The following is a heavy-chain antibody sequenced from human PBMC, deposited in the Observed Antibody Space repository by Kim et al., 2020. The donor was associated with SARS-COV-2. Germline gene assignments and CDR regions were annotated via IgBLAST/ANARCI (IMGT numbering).Heavy chain of an antibody. J-gene: IGHJ4*02. V-gene: IGHV3-53*01. CDR2: IFTGGGP. D-gene: IGHD3-10*01. CDR3: ARGSGSTYFNSDNYYYFDH. CDR1: GFSVSDNY. Sequence: GGSLRLSCAASGFSVSDNYMAWVRQAPQKGLEWVSTIFTGGGPYYADSVKGRVTISRDDSKNTVSLQMDSLTADDTGLYFCARGSGSTYFNSDNYYYFDHWGQGALVTAAS.